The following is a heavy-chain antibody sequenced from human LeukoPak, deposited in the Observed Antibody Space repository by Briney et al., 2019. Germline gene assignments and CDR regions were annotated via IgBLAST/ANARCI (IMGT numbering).Heavy chain of an antibody. Sequence: GGSLRLSCAASGFTFSNYGMHWVRQAPGKGLEWVAFIRYDGSNKNYADSVKGRFTISRDNSRNTLYLQMNSLRAEDTAVYYCAKKGSSTWYHFDYWGQGTLVTVSS. CDR2: IRYDGSNK. V-gene: IGHV3-30*02. CDR1: GFTFSNYG. D-gene: IGHD6-13*01. J-gene: IGHJ4*02. CDR3: AKKGSSTWYHFDY.